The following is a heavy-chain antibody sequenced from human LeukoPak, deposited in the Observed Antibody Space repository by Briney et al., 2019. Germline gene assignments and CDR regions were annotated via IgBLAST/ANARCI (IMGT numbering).Heavy chain of an antibody. D-gene: IGHD3-22*01. CDR1: GFTFSSYE. Sequence: GGSLRLSCAASGFTFSSYEMNWVRQAPGKGLEWVSYISSSGSTIYYADSVKDRFTISRDNAKNSLYLQMNSLRAEDTAVYYCARDLGPYYYDSSGYSFTSWGQGTLVTVSS. J-gene: IGHJ5*02. CDR2: ISSSGSTI. V-gene: IGHV3-48*03. CDR3: ARDLGPYYYDSSGYSFTS.